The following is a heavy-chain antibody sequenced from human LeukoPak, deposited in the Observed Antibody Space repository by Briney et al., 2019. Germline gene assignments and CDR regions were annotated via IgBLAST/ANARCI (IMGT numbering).Heavy chain of an antibody. J-gene: IGHJ4*02. CDR3: ASGSGWVRDD. CDR2: IKQDGSEQ. D-gene: IGHD5-24*01. CDR1: GFTFTNHW. Sequence: LGGSLRLSCAASGFTFTNHWVNWVRQAPGKGLEWVANIKQDGSEQYYVDSVKGRFTISRDNDKKSAYLQMNSLRDDDTAVYYCASGSGWVRDDWGQGTLVTVAS. V-gene: IGHV3-7*01.